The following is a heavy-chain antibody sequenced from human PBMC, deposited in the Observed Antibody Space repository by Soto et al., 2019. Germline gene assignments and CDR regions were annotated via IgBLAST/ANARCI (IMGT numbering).Heavy chain of an antibody. CDR2: IIPILGIA. D-gene: IGHD6-6*01. CDR3: ARFNRLAARGVDSHRYYYMDV. J-gene: IGHJ6*03. CDR1: GGTFSSYT. V-gene: IGHV1-69*02. Sequence: QVQLVQSGAEVKKPGSSVKVSCKASGGTFSSYTISWVRQAPGQGLEWMGRIIPILGIANYAQKFQGRVTITADKSTSTAYMELSSLRSEDTAVYYCARFNRLAARGVDSHRYYYMDVWGKGTTVTVSS.